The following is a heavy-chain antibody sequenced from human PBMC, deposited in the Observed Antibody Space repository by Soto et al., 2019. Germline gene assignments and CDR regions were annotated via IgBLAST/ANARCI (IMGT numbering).Heavy chain of an antibody. V-gene: IGHV1-18*01. CDR2: INVYNGNT. J-gene: IGHJ5*02. CDR3: ARGVGSGSYYNQYNWFDP. CDR1: GYTFTNYR. D-gene: IGHD3-10*01. Sequence: QVQLVQSGGEVKKPGASVKVSCKASGYTFTNYRISWVRQAPGQGLEWMGWINVYNGNTKYAQKVQGRVTMTTDTSTSTAYMELRSLRSDDTAVSYCARGVGSGSYYNQYNWFDPWGQGTLVTVSS.